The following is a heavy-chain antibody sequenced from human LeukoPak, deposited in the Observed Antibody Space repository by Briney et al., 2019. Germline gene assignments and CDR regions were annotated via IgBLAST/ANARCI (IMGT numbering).Heavy chain of an antibody. Sequence: GGSLRLSCAASGFTFSSYEMNWVRQAPGKGLEWVAFIRYDGSNKYYADSVKGRFTISRDNSKNTLYLQMNSLRAEDTAVYYCAKGLGACSGGSCYSPDFDPWGQGTLVTVSS. CDR2: IRYDGSNK. V-gene: IGHV3-30*02. J-gene: IGHJ5*02. CDR1: GFTFSSYE. CDR3: AKGLGACSGGSCYSPDFDP. D-gene: IGHD2-15*01.